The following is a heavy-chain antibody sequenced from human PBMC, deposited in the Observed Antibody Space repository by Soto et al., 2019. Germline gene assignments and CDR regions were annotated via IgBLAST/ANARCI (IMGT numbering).Heavy chain of an antibody. CDR1: GGNFSNYA. Sequence: QVRLVQSGAEVKKPGSSVKVSCKASGGNFSNYAISWVRQAPGQGPEWMGVIILPFGTPNYEQRFQGRVTITADESMTTAYMELNGLRSEDTAVNYCARGPYYAGYHDDGGQGSLVTDAS. CDR3: ARGPYYAGYHDD. D-gene: IGHD1-26*01. V-gene: IGHV1-69*13. J-gene: IGHJ4*02. CDR2: IILPFGTP.